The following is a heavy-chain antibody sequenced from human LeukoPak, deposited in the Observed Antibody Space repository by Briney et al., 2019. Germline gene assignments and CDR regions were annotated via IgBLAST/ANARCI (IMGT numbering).Heavy chain of an antibody. V-gene: IGHV4-59*01. CDR1: GASISSYY. Sequence: SETLSLTCTVSGASISSYYWNLIRQPPGKGLEWIGYIHYGGSTNYNPSLKSRVTISVDTSKNQFSLNLNSVTAADTALYYCACGTYYYFDYWGQGTLVTVSS. CDR2: IHYGGST. J-gene: IGHJ4*02. D-gene: IGHD1-26*01. CDR3: ACGTYYYFDY.